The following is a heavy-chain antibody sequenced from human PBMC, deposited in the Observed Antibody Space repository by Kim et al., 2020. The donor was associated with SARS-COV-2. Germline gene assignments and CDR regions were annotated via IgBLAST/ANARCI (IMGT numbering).Heavy chain of an antibody. J-gene: IGHJ4*02. CDR3: ASRLWFGEADY. D-gene: IGHD3-10*01. CDR2: T. Sequence: TDYNPSLKSRVTISVDTSKNQFSLKLSSVTAADTAVYYCASRLWFGEADYWGQGTLVTVSS. V-gene: IGHV4-31*02.